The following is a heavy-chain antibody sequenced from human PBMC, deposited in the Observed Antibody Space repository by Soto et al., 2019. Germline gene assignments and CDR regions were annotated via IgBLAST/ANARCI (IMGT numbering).Heavy chain of an antibody. CDR1: GFTFDDYA. Sequence: EVQLVESGGGLVQPGRSLRLSCAASGFTFDDYAMHWVRQAPGKGLEWVSGISWNSGSIGYADSVKGRFTISRDNAKNALYLQMNSLRAEDTASYYCVSRSGPWGQGTLVTVSS. J-gene: IGHJ5*02. V-gene: IGHV3-9*01. CDR2: ISWNSGSI. D-gene: IGHD3-10*01. CDR3: VSRSGP.